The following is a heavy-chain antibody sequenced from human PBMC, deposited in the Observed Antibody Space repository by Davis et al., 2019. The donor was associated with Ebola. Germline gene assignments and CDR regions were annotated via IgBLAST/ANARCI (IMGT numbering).Heavy chain of an antibody. D-gene: IGHD3-3*01. J-gene: IGHJ6*04. Sequence: AASVKVSCKASGYTFTSYYMHWVRQAPGQGLEWMGIINPSGGSTSYAQKFQGRVTMTRDTSTSTVYMELSSLRSEDTAVYYCAREEITIFGVVIPNTRNHYYGMDVWGKGTTVTVSS. CDR3: AREEITIFGVVIPNTRNHYYGMDV. CDR2: INPSGGST. V-gene: IGHV1-46*01. CDR1: GYTFTSYY.